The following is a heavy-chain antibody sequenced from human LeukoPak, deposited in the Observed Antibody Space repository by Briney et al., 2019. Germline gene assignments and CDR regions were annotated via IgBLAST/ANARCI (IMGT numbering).Heavy chain of an antibody. CDR1: GGSFSGYY. Sequence: SETLSLTCAVYGGSFSGYYWSWIRQPPGKGLEWIGEINHSGSTNYNPSLKSRVTISVDTSKNQFSLKLSSVTAADTAVYYCARGKITIFEVAPRFDYWGQGTLVTVSS. CDR3: ARGKITIFEVAPRFDY. CDR2: INHSGST. D-gene: IGHD3-3*01. V-gene: IGHV4-34*01. J-gene: IGHJ4*02.